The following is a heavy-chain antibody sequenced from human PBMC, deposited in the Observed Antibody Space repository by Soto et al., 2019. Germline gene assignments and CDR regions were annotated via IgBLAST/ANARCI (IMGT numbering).Heavy chain of an antibody. CDR3: ARSIVVVTALDY. CDR2: INAGNGNT. D-gene: IGHD2-21*02. J-gene: IGHJ4*02. V-gene: IGHV1-3*01. CDR1: GGTFSSYT. Sequence: ASVKVSCKASGGTFSSYTISWVRQAPGQRLEWMGWINAGNGNTKYSQKFQGRVTITRDTSASTAYMELSSLRSEDTAVYYCARSIVVVTALDYWGQGTLVTVSS.